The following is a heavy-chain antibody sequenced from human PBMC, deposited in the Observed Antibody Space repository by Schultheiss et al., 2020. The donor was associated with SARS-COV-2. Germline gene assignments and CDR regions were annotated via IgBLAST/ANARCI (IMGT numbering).Heavy chain of an antibody. CDR2: IWYDGSNK. CDR3: ASSTVYYYYYGMDV. V-gene: IGHV3-33*08. J-gene: IGHJ6*02. D-gene: IGHD4-11*01. Sequence: GGSLRLSCAASGFTFSSYAMHWVRQAPGKGLEWVAVIWYDGSNKYYADSVKGRFTISRDNSKNTLYLQMNSLRAEDTAVYYCASSTVYYYYYGMDVWGXGTXXXXSS. CDR1: GFTFSSYA.